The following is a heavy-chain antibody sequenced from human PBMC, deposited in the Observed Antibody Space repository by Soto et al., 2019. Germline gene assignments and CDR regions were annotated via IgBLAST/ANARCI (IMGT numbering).Heavy chain of an antibody. J-gene: IGHJ4*02. CDR3: AMSRYSSSWYTY. CDR2: IGGSGANT. V-gene: IGHV3-23*01. D-gene: IGHD6-13*01. Sequence: EVQLWESGGGLVQPGGSLRLSCAASGFTFSIYAMTWVRQAPGKGLEWLSTIGGSGANTYYANSVKGRFTISSDNSKNTLYLRMNRLRAEDTAVYYCAMSRYSSSWYTYWGQGTLVTVSS. CDR1: GFTFSIYA.